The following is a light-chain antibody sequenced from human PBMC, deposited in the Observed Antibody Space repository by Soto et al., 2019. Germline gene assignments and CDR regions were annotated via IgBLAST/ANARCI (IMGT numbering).Light chain of an antibody. CDR3: QQYGSSLRT. J-gene: IGKJ2*01. Sequence: EIVLTQSPGTLSLSPGARATLSCRASQSVNGNFLAWYQQKPGQAPRLLIYAASSRATGVPDRFSGSGSGTDFSLTISRLEPEDVAVYYCQQYGSSLRTFGQGTKLEIK. CDR2: AAS. V-gene: IGKV3-20*01. CDR1: QSVNGNF.